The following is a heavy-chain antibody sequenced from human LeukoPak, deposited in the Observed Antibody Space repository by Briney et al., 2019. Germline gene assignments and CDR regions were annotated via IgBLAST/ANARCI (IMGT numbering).Heavy chain of an antibody. Sequence: PGGSLRLSCAASGFNFNNYAMSWVRQAPGKGLEWVSYISGSGDTIYYAASVRGRFTISRDNAKNSLYLQMNSLRAEDTAVYYCASVTARDYYTSGSYPPPFDSWGQGTLLTVSS. V-gene: IGHV3-48*03. CDR1: GFNFNNYA. D-gene: IGHD3-10*01. CDR3: ASVTARDYYTSGSYPPPFDS. CDR2: ISGSGDTI. J-gene: IGHJ4*02.